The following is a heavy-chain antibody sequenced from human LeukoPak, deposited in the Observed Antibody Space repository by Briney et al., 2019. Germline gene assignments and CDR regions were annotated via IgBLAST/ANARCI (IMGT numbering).Heavy chain of an antibody. CDR2: ITPFNGNT. CDR3: ARLAVHGAFDI. CDR1: GYTFTYRY. Sequence: SVKVSCTASGYTFTYRYLHWVRQAPGQALEWMGWITPFNGNTKYAQKFQDRVTITRDRSMSTAYMELSSLRSEDTAMYYCARLAVHGAFDIWGQGTMVTVSS. V-gene: IGHV1-45*02. J-gene: IGHJ3*02.